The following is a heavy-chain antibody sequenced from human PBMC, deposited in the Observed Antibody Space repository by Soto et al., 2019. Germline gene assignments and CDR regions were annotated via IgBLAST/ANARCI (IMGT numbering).Heavy chain of an antibody. CDR2: IYTSGST. CDR1: GGSISSYY. J-gene: IGHJ4*02. Sequence: SETLSLTCTVSGGSISSYYWSWIRQPAGKGLEWIGRIYTSGSTNYNPSLKSRVTMSVDTSKNQFSLKLSSVTAADTAVYYCARDKDSSGWYYFDYWGQGTPVTVYS. V-gene: IGHV4-4*07. CDR3: ARDKDSSGWYYFDY. D-gene: IGHD6-19*01.